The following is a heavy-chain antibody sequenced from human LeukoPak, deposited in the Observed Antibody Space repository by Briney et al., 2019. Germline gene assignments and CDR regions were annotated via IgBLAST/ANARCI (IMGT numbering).Heavy chain of an antibody. D-gene: IGHD3-10*01. Sequence: TPSGTLSLTCAVSGGSISSSNWWIWVRQPPGKGLEWIGEIYLTGSTNYNPSLKSRVTISVDKSKNQFSLKLSSVTAADTAMYYCARDTGGRGRLDAFDIWGQGTMVTVSS. V-gene: IGHV4-4*02. J-gene: IGHJ3*02. CDR1: GGSISSSNW. CDR2: IYLTGST. CDR3: ARDTGGRGRLDAFDI.